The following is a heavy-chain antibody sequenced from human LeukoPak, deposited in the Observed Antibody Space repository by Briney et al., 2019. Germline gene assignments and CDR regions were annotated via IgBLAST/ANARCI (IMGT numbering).Heavy chain of an antibody. CDR1: GFTFSSYE. J-gene: IGHJ4*02. V-gene: IGHV3-48*03. Sequence: GGSLRLSCAASGFTFSSYEMNWVRQAPGKGLEWISYITTTGSPIYYADSVKGRFTISRDNSKNTLFLQINSLRAEDTAVYYCAKVMDFWSLYYGGDFDYWGQGTLVTVSS. D-gene: IGHD3-3*01. CDR2: ITTTGSPI. CDR3: AKVMDFWSLYYGGDFDY.